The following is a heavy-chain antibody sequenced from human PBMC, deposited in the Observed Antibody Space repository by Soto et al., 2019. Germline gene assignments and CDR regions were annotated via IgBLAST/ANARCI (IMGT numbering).Heavy chain of an antibody. J-gene: IGHJ4*02. CDR1: GFTFSSYG. D-gene: IGHD3-22*01. CDR2: IWYDGSNK. V-gene: IGHV3-33*01. CDR3: AREGFGYDSSGYPFDY. Sequence: QVQLVESGGGVVQPGRSLRLSYAASGFTFSSYGMHWVRQAPGKGLEWVAVIWYDGSNKYYADSVKGRFTISRDNSKNTLYLQMNSLRAEDTAVYYCAREGFGYDSSGYPFDYWGQGTLVTVSS.